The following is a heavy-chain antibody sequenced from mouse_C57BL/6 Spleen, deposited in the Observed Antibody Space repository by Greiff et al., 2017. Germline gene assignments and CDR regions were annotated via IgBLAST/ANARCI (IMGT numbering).Heavy chain of an antibody. CDR1: GFTFSDYG. V-gene: IGHV5-17*01. CDR3: ASPYGNYPYWYFDV. D-gene: IGHD2-1*01. CDR2: ISSGSSTI. Sequence: EVQGVESGGGLVKPGGSLKLSCAASGFTFSDYGMHWVRQAPEKGLEWVAYISSGSSTIYYADTVKGRFTISSDNAKHTLFLQMTSLRSEDTAMYYCASPYGNYPYWYFDVWGTGTTVTVSS. J-gene: IGHJ1*03.